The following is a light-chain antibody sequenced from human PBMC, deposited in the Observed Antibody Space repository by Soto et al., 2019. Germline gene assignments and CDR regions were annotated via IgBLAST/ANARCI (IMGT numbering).Light chain of an antibody. V-gene: IGKV1-39*01. CDR2: AAS. CDR1: QSIDTY. Sequence: DIQMTQSPSSLSASVGDRVIITCRASQSIDTYLNLYQQKPGKAPKLLIYAASSLQSGVPSRFSGSGSGTDFTLTISSLQPEDFATYYCQQSYSTPRTFGQGTKVDIK. CDR3: QQSYSTPRT. J-gene: IGKJ1*01.